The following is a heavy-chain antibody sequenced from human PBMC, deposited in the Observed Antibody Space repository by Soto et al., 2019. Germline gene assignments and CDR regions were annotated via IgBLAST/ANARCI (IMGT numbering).Heavy chain of an antibody. J-gene: IGHJ2*01. Sequence: QVQLVQSGAEVKKPGSSVKVSCKASGDTFIRYAISWVRQAPGQGLEWMGGVTPIFATPQYAQKFQGRVTITAVESTTTAYMELSSLRSEDTAVYYCAGVPSDFGDRYWYFDLWGRGTLVTVSS. V-gene: IGHV1-69*01. CDR2: VTPIFATP. CDR1: GDTFIRYA. CDR3: AGVPSDFGDRYWYFDL. D-gene: IGHD4-17*01.